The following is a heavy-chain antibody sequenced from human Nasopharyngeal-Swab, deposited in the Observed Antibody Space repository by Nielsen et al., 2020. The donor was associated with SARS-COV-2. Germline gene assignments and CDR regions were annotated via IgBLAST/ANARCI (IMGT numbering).Heavy chain of an antibody. Sequence: GESLKISCAASGFTFSNYAMSWVRQAPGKGLEWVSAISGSGGSTYYADSVKGRFTISRDNAKNSLYLQMNSLRAEDTAVYYCAREESDSFDYWGQGTLVTVSS. CDR3: AREESDSFDY. J-gene: IGHJ4*02. CDR2: ISGSGGST. CDR1: GFTFSNYA. D-gene: IGHD2-21*01. V-gene: IGHV3-23*01.